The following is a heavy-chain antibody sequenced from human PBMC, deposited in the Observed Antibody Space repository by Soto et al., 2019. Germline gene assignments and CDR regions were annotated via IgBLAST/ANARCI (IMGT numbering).Heavy chain of an antibody. V-gene: IGHV3-21*01. CDR2: ISSSSSYI. J-gene: IGHJ4*02. Sequence: PGGSLRLSCAASGFTFSSYSMNWVRQAPGKGLGWVSSISSSSSYIYYADSVKGRFTISRDNAKNSLYLQMNSLRAEDTAVYYCARDAAGYYDFDYWGQGTLVTVSS. CDR3: ARDAAGYYDFDY. D-gene: IGHD3-9*01. CDR1: GFTFSSYS.